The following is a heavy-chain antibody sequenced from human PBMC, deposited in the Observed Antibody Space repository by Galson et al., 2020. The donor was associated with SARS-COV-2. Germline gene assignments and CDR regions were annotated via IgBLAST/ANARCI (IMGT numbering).Heavy chain of an antibody. CDR2: INVASGQT. Sequence: ASVKVSCKASGYSFTSHALHWVRQDPGQGLHWMGWINVASGQTKYSQRFQGRVTITADTSASTAYMELSSLSSEDTALYFCARAGYPSPPGSWFDSWGQGTLVTVSS. J-gene: IGHJ5*01. CDR1: GYSFTSHA. D-gene: IGHD1-26*01. V-gene: IGHV1-3*01. CDR3: ARAGYPSPPGSWFDS.